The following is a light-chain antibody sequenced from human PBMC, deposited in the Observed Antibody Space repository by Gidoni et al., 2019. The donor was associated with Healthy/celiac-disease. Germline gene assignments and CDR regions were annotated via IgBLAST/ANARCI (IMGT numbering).Light chain of an antibody. Sequence: AIRLTHSPSSFSSSTGERVTITCRASQSISSYLAWYQQKPGKAPKLLIYDASTLPSGVPSRFSGSGSGTDFTLTISCLQSEDFATYYCQQYYSYPREFGQGTKVEIK. CDR1: QSISSY. J-gene: IGKJ1*01. CDR2: DAS. V-gene: IGKV1-8*01. CDR3: QQYYSYPRE.